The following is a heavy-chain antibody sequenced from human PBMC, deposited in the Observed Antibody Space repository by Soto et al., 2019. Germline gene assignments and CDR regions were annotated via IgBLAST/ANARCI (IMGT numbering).Heavy chain of an antibody. D-gene: IGHD5-12*01. V-gene: IGHV1-2*02. Sequence: QAHLVQSGAEVKKPGTSVKVSCKTSGYTFTDYYIHWVRQAPGQGLEWMGRINCDSGGTTYPQKFQGRVTMTRDTSLTTVYLDLCRLTSNDTAVYYCTRDLVGYDAFDVWGQGTLVAVSP. J-gene: IGHJ3*01. CDR1: GYTFTDYY. CDR3: TRDLVGYDAFDV. CDR2: INCDSGGT.